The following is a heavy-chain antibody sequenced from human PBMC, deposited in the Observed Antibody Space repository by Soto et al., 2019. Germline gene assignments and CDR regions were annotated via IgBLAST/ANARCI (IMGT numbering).Heavy chain of an antibody. CDR3: ARDLHSGVSSGGIDY. CDR2: IWYDGNNK. CDR1: GFTFSSYG. J-gene: IGHJ4*02. V-gene: IGHV3-33*01. Sequence: VQLVESGGGVVQPGRSLRLSCAASGFTFSSYGMYWVRQAPGKGLEWVAVIWYDGNNKYYGDSVKGRFTISRDKSNNTLYLQMNSLRVEDTAVYYCARDLHSGVSSGGIDYWGQGTLVTVSS. D-gene: IGHD6-19*01.